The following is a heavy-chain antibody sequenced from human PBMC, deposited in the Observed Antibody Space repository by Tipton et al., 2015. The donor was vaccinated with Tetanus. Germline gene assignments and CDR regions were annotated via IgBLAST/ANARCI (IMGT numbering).Heavy chain of an antibody. CDR2: ISSSART. D-gene: IGHD3-3*01. CDR3: ARANYDFSKKGPFDS. V-gene: IGHV4-61*08. J-gene: IGHJ4*02. Sequence: TLSLTCTVSGASLRGGDYHWSWIRQPPGKGLEWLAYISSSARTNSNYSLKSRITMTQDTSRNQFSLKLTSVIAADTAIYYCARANYDFSKKGPFDSWGQGSLVIVSS. CDR1: GASLRGGDYH.